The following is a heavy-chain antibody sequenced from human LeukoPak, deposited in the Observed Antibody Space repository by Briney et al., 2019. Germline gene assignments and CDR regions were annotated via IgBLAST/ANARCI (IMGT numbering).Heavy chain of an antibody. J-gene: IGHJ6*04. CDR3: ARDDDYDFWSGRLDV. Sequence: ASVNLSCKASGYTFTGYYMHWVRQPPGQGLGWMGWINPNSGGTNYAQTFQGRVTMTRDTSISTAYMELRSLRSDDTAVYYCARDDDYDFWSGRLDVWGKGTTVTVSS. V-gene: IGHV1-2*02. CDR1: GYTFTGYY. CDR2: INPNSGGT. D-gene: IGHD3-3*01.